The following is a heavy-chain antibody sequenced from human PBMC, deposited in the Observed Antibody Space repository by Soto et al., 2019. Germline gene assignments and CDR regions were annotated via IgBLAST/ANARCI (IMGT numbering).Heavy chain of an antibody. CDR2: INPENGYT. Sequence: QVHLVQSGAEVQRPGASVKVSCKASGYTFTSYAIHWVRQAPGQRPEWMGWINPENGYTKYSQKFQGRVTISRDTSATTAYMELTGLNSEDTGVYYCARDSQWLTLGWENFQYWGQGTLVTVSS. CDR3: ARDSQWLTLGWENFQY. V-gene: IGHV1-3*01. CDR1: GYTFTSYA. J-gene: IGHJ1*01. D-gene: IGHD6-19*01.